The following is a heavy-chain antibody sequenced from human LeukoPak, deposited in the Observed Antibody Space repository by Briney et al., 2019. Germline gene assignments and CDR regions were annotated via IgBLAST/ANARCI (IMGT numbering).Heavy chain of an antibody. CDR3: ARYCSSTSRYGGGLTFDY. D-gene: IGHD2-2*01. V-gene: IGHV4-30-4*01. Sequence: PSQTLSLTCTVSGGSISSGDYYWSWIRQPPGKGLEWIGYIYYSGSTYYNPSLKSRVTISVDTSKNQFSLKLSSVTAADTAVYYCARYCSSTSRYGGGLTFDYWGQGTLVTVSS. CDR2: IYYSGST. CDR1: GGSISSGDYY. J-gene: IGHJ4*02.